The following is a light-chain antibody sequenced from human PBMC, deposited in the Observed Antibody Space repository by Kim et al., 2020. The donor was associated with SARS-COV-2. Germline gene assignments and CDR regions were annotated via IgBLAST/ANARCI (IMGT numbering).Light chain of an antibody. J-gene: IGLJ2*01. V-gene: IGLV3-1*01. CDR1: NLGDRY. CDR3: QAWDTATHVV. Sequence: VSPGQTASITCSGDNLGDRYACWYQQRPGRSPVLVIYEDDKRPSGIPERFSGSNSGNTATLTISGTQAMDEADYYCQAWDTATHVVFGGGTQLTVL. CDR2: EDD.